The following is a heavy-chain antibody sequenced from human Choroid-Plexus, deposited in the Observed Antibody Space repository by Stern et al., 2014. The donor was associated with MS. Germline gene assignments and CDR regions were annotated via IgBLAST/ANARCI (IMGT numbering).Heavy chain of an antibody. CDR1: GYIFTGYY. V-gene: IGHV1-2*02. J-gene: IGHJ6*02. D-gene: IGHD3-3*01. Sequence: VQLVESGAEVKKPGASVKVSCKTSGYIFTGYYIHWVRQAPGQGLEWMAWINPNTGGTKYLQKFQGRVTMSRDTSISTAYVELSSLTSDDTAVYYCARDQRGITIFGVVTDYYYLGMDVWGQGTTVTVSS. CDR3: ARDQRGITIFGVVTDYYYLGMDV. CDR2: INPNTGGT.